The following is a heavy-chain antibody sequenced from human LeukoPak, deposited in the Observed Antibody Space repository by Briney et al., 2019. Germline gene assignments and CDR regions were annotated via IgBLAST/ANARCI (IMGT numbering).Heavy chain of an antibody. V-gene: IGHV5-51*01. CDR1: GYSFTTYW. J-gene: IGHJ4*02. CDR3: ARHLSSTGGCCYVDY. D-gene: IGHD2-2*01. Sequence: GGSLKISCTTSGYSFTTYWIGWVRQVAGKDLEWMGIIYPGDSDTRYSPSFEGQVTTSADKSTSTAYLQWSSLKASDTATYYCARHLSSTGGCCYVDYWGQGTLVTVSS. CDR2: IYPGDSDT.